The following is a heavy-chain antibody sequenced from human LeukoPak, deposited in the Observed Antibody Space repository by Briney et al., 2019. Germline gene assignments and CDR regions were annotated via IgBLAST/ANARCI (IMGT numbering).Heavy chain of an antibody. CDR2: IRDGSNK. D-gene: IGHD6-13*01. CDR1: GFTFSSYG. V-gene: IGHV3-30*02. Sequence: GGSLRLSCAASGFTFSSYGMNWVRQAPGKGLEWVAFIRDGSNKYYADSVKGRFTVSRDNFKNTLYLEMNSLRAEDTAVYYCAKDWGVYFDYWGQGTLVTVSS. CDR3: AKDWGVYFDY. J-gene: IGHJ4*02.